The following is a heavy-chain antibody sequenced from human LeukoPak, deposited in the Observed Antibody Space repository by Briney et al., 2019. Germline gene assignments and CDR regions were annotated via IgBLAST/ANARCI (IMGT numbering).Heavy chain of an antibody. CDR2: ISYDGSNK. V-gene: IGHV3-30*18. CDR1: GFTFSSYG. J-gene: IGHJ4*02. CDR3: AKNSGYDAYSSSWYNALFDY. D-gene: IGHD6-13*01. Sequence: GGSLRLSCAASGFTFSSYGMHWVRQAPGKGLEWVAVISYDGSNKYYADSVKGRFTISRDNSKNTLYLQMNSLRAEDTAVYYCAKNSGYDAYSSSWYNALFDYWGQGTLVTVSS.